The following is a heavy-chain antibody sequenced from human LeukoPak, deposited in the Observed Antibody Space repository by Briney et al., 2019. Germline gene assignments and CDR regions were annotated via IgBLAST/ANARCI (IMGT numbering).Heavy chain of an antibody. D-gene: IGHD1-1*01. V-gene: IGHV3-33*06. CDR1: GFTFSSYG. Sequence: PGRSLRLSCAASGFTFSSYGMHWVRQAPGKGLEWVAVIWYDGSNKYYADSVKGRFTISRDNSKNTLYLQMNSLRAEDTAVYYCAKDPGEYNAPPDYWGQGTLVTVSS. CDR2: IWYDGSNK. CDR3: AKDPGEYNAPPDY. J-gene: IGHJ4*02.